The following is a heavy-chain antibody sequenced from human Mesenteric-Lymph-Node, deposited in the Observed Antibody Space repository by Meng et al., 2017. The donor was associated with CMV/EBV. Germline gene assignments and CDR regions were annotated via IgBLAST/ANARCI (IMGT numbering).Heavy chain of an antibody. CDR2: IHWSGGTT. V-gene: IGHV3-20*04. Sequence: GGSLRLSCVASGFTFDDYGMGWIRQVPGKGLEWVAGIHWSGGTTGHAESVRGRFTISRDNAKNSLYLEMNSLRAEDTALYYCARVAHSSATGHFDYWGQGTLVTVS. D-gene: IGHD3-22*01. J-gene: IGHJ4*02. CDR1: GFTFDDYG. CDR3: ARVAHSSATGHFDY.